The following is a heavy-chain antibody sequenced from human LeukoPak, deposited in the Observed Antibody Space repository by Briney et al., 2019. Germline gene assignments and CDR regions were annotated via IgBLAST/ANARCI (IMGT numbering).Heavy chain of an antibody. CDR3: ARGGASIVGARRGAFDI. Sequence: SQTLSLTCTVSGGSISSGSYYWSWIRQPAGKGLEWIGRIYTSGSTNYNPSLKSRVTISVDRSKNQFSLKLSSVTAADTAVYYCARGGASIVGARRGAFDIWGQGTMVTVYS. V-gene: IGHV4-61*02. CDR1: GGSISSGSYY. J-gene: IGHJ3*02. CDR2: IYTSGST. D-gene: IGHD1-26*01.